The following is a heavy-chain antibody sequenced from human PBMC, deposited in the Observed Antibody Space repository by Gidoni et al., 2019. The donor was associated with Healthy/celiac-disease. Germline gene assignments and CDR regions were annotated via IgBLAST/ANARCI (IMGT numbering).Heavy chain of an antibody. D-gene: IGHD3-10*01. CDR1: GFTFSSYS. J-gene: IGHJ6*02. Sequence: EVQLVESVGGLVQPGGSLRLSCAASGFTFSSYSMNWVRQAPGKGLEWVSDISSSSSTIYYADSVKGRFTISRDNAKNSLYLQMNSLRDEDTAVYYCARDLDWFGELLSLYYYYYGMDVWGQGTTVTVSS. CDR3: ARDLDWFGELLSLYYYYYGMDV. CDR2: ISSSSSTI. V-gene: IGHV3-48*02.